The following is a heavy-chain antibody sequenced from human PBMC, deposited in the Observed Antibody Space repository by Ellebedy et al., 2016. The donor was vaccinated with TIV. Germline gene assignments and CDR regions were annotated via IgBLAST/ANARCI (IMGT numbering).Heavy chain of an antibody. CDR1: GCTFSNYA. CDR2: IIPILGVA. Sequence: AASVKVSCKASGCTFSNYAFNWVRQAPGQGLEWMGRIIPILGVAEYAQNFQGRVTFTADKYTTTAYMELSSLRSEDTAVYYCARWGGSSGRFQGPYDYWGQGTLVAVSS. V-gene: IGHV1-69*04. CDR3: ARWGGSSGRFQGPYDY. J-gene: IGHJ4*02. D-gene: IGHD1-26*01.